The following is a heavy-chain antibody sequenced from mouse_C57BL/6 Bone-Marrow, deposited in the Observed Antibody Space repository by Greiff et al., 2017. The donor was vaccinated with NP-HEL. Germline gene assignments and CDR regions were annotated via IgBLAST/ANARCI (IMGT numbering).Heavy chain of an antibody. D-gene: IGHD2-1*01. CDR2: SRNKANDYTT. Sequence: EVKVVESGGGLVQSGRSLRLSCATSGFTFSDFYMEWVRQAPGKGLEWIAASRNKANDYTTEYSASVKGRFIVSRDTSQSRLYLQMNALRAEDTAIYYCARDAQGNYEAMDDWGQGTSVTVSS. J-gene: IGHJ4*01. V-gene: IGHV7-1*01. CDR3: ARDAQGNYEAMDD. CDR1: GFTFSDFY.